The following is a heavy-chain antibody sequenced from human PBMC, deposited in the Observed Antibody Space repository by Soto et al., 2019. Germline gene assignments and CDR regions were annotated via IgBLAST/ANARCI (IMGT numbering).Heavy chain of an antibody. CDR1: GGSISSSNW. V-gene: IGHV4-4*02. D-gene: IGHD2-2*01. CDR2: IYHSGST. Sequence: QVQLQESGPGLVKPSGTLSLTCAVSGGSISSSNWWSWVRQPPGKGLGWIGEIYHSGSTNYNPSLKSRVTISVDKSKNQFSLKLSSVTAADTALYYCARDHIVVVPAASPSYYYYGMDVWGQGTTVTVSS. CDR3: ARDHIVVVPAASPSYYYYGMDV. J-gene: IGHJ6*02.